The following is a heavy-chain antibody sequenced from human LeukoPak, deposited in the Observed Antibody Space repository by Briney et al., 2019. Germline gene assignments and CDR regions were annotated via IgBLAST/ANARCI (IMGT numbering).Heavy chain of an antibody. D-gene: IGHD1-26*01. CDR2: IRYDGTNK. V-gene: IGHV3-30*02. CDR3: AKDRGST. Sequence: GGSLRLSCAASGFTFRSYGMHWVRQAPGKGLEWVAIIRYDGTNKYYADSVKGRFTISRDNSKNTLYLQMNSLRAEDTAVYYCAKDRGSTWGQGTLVTVSS. CDR1: GFTFRSYG. J-gene: IGHJ5*02.